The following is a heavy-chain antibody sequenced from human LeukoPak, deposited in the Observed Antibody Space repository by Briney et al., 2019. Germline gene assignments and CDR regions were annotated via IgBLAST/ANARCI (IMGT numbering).Heavy chain of an antibody. Sequence: SETLSLTCTVSGGSISSSSYYWGWMRQPPGKGREWIGSIYYSGSTYYNPSLKSRVTISVDTSKNQFSLKLSSVTAADTAVYYCAPNAILTGYNYWGQGTLVTVSS. CDR1: GGSISSSSYY. J-gene: IGHJ4*02. CDR3: APNAILTGYNY. CDR2: IYYSGST. V-gene: IGHV4-39*01. D-gene: IGHD3-9*01.